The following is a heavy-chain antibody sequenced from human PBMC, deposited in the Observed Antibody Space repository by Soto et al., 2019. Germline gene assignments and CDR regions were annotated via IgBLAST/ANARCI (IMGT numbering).Heavy chain of an antibody. CDR1: GYTFTSYG. CDR3: ASYIAVAKKFDS. J-gene: IGHJ4*02. D-gene: IGHD6-19*01. CDR2: MNANSGNT. V-gene: IGHV1-18*01. Sequence: ASVKVSCKASGYTFTSYGISWVRQAPGQGLEWMGWMNANSGNTNYAQKLQGRVTMTTDTSISTAYMELSSLTSEDTAVYYCASYIAVAKKFDSWGQGPQVTVSS.